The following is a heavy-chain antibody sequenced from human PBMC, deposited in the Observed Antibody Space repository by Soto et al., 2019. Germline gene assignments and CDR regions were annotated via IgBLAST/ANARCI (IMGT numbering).Heavy chain of an antibody. CDR1: GFTFSSYW. Sequence: GGSLRLSCAASGFTFSSYWMHWVRQAPGKGLVWVSRINSDGSSTSYADSVKGRFTISRDNAKNTLYLQMNSLRAEDTAVYYCARDTKDDFWSGLVVYHYYYYMDVWGKGTTVTVSS. D-gene: IGHD3-3*01. CDR3: ARDTKDDFWSGLVVYHYYYYMDV. V-gene: IGHV3-74*01. J-gene: IGHJ6*03. CDR2: INSDGSST.